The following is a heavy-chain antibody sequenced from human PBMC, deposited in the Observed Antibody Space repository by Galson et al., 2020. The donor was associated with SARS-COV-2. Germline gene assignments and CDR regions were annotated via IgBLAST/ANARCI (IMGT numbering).Heavy chain of an antibody. CDR3: ARGKTEITMMVVVVTSAHLYFDY. J-gene: IGHJ4*02. CDR1: GGSFGGYL. Sequence: SETLSLTCAVYGGSFGGYLWSWVRQPPGKGLEYIGEINHSGSTNYNPSLKSRVTISVDTSKNQFSLKLRAVTAADTAVYYCARGKTEITMMVVVVTSAHLYFDYWGQGTRVTVSS. V-gene: IGHV4-34*01. CDR2: INHSGST. D-gene: IGHD3-22*01.